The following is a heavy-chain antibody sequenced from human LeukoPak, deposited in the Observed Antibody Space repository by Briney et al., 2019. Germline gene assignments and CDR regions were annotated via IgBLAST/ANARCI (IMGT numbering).Heavy chain of an antibody. D-gene: IGHD4-11*01. J-gene: IGHJ4*02. CDR1: GFTFSSYA. V-gene: IGHV3-23*01. CDR2: TSGSGGST. Sequence: GGSLRLSCAASGFTFSSYAMSWVRQAPGKGLEWVSATSGSGGSTYYADSVKGRFTISRDNSKNTLYLQMNSLRAEDTAVYYCAKVLRGLHRAFDYWGQGTLVTVSS. CDR3: AKVLRGLHRAFDY.